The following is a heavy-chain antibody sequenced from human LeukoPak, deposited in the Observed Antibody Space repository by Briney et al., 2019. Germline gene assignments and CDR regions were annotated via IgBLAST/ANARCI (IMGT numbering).Heavy chain of an antibody. D-gene: IGHD6-19*01. J-gene: IGHJ2*01. CDR3: ARGSSGWPYWYFDL. Sequence: GGSLRLSCAASGFTVSGKYTSWVRQAPGKGLQWVSVIYSGGSTYYTDSVKGRFTISRDNSKNTLYLQMNSLRAEDTAVYYCARGSSGWPYWYFDLWGRGTLLTVSS. CDR1: GFTVSGKY. CDR2: IYSGGST. V-gene: IGHV3-66*01.